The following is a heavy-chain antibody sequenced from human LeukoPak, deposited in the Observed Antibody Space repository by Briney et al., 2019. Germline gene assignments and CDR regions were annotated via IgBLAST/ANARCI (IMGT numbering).Heavy chain of an antibody. Sequence: SVKVSCKASGGTFRSNAISWVRQAPGQGLEWMGGITPIFGTANYAQKFQGRVTITADESTSTAYMELSSLRSEDTAVYYCASGRFEHWFDPWGQGTLVTVSS. CDR3: ASGRFEHWFDP. CDR2: ITPIFGTA. J-gene: IGHJ5*02. CDR1: GGTFRSNA. V-gene: IGHV1-69*13. D-gene: IGHD3-3*01.